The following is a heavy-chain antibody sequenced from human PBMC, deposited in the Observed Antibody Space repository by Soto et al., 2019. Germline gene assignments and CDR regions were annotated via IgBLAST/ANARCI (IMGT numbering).Heavy chain of an antibody. CDR1: GGSFSGYY. D-gene: IGHD3-16*02. J-gene: IGHJ3*02. Sequence: SETLSLTCAVYGGSFSGYYWSWIRQPPGKGLEWIGEINHSGSTNHNPSLKSRVTISVDTSKNQFSLKLSSVTAADTAVYYCARSSYPGDYVWGSYRLRAFDIWGQGTMVTVSS. CDR3: ARSSYPGDYVWGSYRLRAFDI. CDR2: INHSGST. V-gene: IGHV4-34*01.